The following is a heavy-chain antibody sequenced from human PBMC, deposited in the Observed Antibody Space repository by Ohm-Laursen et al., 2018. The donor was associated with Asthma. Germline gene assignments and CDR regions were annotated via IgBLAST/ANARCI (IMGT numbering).Heavy chain of an antibody. V-gene: IGHV3-23*01. J-gene: IGHJ4*02. Sequence: SLRLSCSASGFTFSSYAMSWVRQAPGKGLEWVSAISGSGGSTYYADSVEGRFPISRDNSKNTLYLQMNSLRAEDTAVYYCAKVFDYVWGSQIDYWGQGTLVTVSS. CDR1: GFTFSSYA. D-gene: IGHD3-16*01. CDR2: ISGSGGST. CDR3: AKVFDYVWGSQIDY.